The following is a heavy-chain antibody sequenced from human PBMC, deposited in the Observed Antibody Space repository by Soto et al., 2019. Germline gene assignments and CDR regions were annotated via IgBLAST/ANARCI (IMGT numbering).Heavy chain of an antibody. D-gene: IGHD1-26*01. Sequence: QVQLVQSGAEVKKPGSSVKVSCKASGGTFSSYAISWVRQAPGQGLEWMGGIIPIFGTANYAQKFQGRVTITADKSTSTAYMELSSLRSEDTAVYYFARVGSAGSYYAYYYGMDVWGQGTTVTVSS. CDR1: GGTFSSYA. J-gene: IGHJ6*02. CDR2: IIPIFGTA. CDR3: ARVGSAGSYYAYYYGMDV. V-gene: IGHV1-69*06.